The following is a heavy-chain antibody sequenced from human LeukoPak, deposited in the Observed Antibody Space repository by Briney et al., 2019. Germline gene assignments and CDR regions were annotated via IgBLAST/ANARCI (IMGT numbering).Heavy chain of an antibody. CDR3: ARVTLSGVIIRPWMDV. Sequence: ASVKVSCKASGYNFRSYGFNWVRQAPGQGLEWMGWIMDYNGNTKFAQKFQGRITLTTDTSTGTAYMELRSLRSDDTAIYYCARVTLSGVIIRPWMDVWGQGTTVTVSS. CDR2: IMDYNGNT. J-gene: IGHJ6*02. CDR1: GYNFRSYG. D-gene: IGHD3-10*01. V-gene: IGHV1-18*01.